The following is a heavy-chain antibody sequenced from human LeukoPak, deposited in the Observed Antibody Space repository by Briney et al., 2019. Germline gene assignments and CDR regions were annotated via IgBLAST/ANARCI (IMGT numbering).Heavy chain of an antibody. CDR1: GYTFTGYY. J-gene: IGHJ6*02. CDR2: IIPNSGGT. CDR3: AMGMPRDSSGYFLRYYYGMDV. D-gene: IGHD3-22*01. V-gene: IGHV1-2*02. Sequence: ASVKVSCKASGYTFTGYYMHWVRQAPGQGLEWMGWIIPNSGGTNYAQKFQGRVTMTRDTSISTAYMELSRLRSDDTAVYYCAMGMPRDSSGYFLRYYYGMDVWGQGTTVTVSS.